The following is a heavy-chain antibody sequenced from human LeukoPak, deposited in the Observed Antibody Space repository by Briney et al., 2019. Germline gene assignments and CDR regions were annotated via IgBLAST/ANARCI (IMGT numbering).Heavy chain of an antibody. J-gene: IGHJ3*02. D-gene: IGHD2/OR15-2a*01. Sequence: GGSLRLSCAASGFTVSNAWVSWVRQAPGKGLEWVGRIKSKGEGGTTDHAAPVKGRFYISRDDSKNTLNLQMNGLKTEDTAVYYCTTYNRRDAFDIWGQGTMVTVSS. CDR1: GFTVSNAW. V-gene: IGHV3-15*01. CDR3: TTYNRRDAFDI. CDR2: IKSKGEGGTT.